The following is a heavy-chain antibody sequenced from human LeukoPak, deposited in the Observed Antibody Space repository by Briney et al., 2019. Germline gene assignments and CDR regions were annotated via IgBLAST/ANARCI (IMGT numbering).Heavy chain of an antibody. J-gene: IGHJ4*02. Sequence: PSETLSLTCTVSGGSISSDYGSWIRQPAGRGLEWIGRIQTSGSTNYNPSLKSRVTMSVDTSKNKFSLKVNSVTAADTAVYYCARVGSGWSFDYWGQGTLVTVSS. V-gene: IGHV4-4*07. D-gene: IGHD6-19*01. CDR3: ARVGSGWSFDY. CDR1: GGSISSDY. CDR2: IQTSGST.